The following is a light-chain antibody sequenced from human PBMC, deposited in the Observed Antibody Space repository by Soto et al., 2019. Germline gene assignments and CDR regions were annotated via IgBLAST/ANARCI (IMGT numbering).Light chain of an antibody. J-gene: IGKJ1*01. Sequence: DIQLTQSPSFLSASVGDTVTITCRASQGITGYLAWYQQKPGRAPNLLIYAASTLQSAVPSRFSGSGSGTEFTLTISSLQPEDFATYYCQQYRDWPPTFGQGTKVDIK. CDR1: QGITGY. CDR2: AAS. V-gene: IGKV1-9*01. CDR3: QQYRDWPPT.